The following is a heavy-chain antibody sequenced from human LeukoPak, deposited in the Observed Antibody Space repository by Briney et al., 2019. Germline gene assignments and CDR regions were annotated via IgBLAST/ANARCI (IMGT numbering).Heavy chain of an antibody. CDR1: GLNVSTNN. J-gene: IGHJ4*02. CDR2: ISGSGAGT. D-gene: IGHD6-13*01. Sequence: GGSLRLSCAASGLNVSTNNMSWARQAPGKGLEWVSVISGSGAGTYYADSVKGRFTISRDNSKNTLYLQMNSLRAEDTALYYCAKVNNIAAAGTFDYWGQGTLVTVSS. V-gene: IGHV3-23*01. CDR3: AKVNNIAAAGTFDY.